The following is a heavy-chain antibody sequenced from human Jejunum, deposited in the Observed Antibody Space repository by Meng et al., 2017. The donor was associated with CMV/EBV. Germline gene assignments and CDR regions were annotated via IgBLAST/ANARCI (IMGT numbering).Heavy chain of an antibody. J-gene: IGHJ5*02. CDR1: GFTFRTYA. Sequence: SCAASGFTFRTYAMHWVRQAPGKGLEWVALISYAGSIDYYADSVKGRFTVSRDHSRDTLYLQMNSLRAEDTALYYCAKERRGYYSESWGQGTLVTVSS. CDR2: ISYAGSID. CDR3: AKERRGYYSES. D-gene: IGHD1-26*01. V-gene: IGHV3-30*18.